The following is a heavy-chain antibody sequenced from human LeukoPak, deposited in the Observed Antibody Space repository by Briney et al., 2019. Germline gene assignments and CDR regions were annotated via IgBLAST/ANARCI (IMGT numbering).Heavy chain of an antibody. Sequence: GESLNISCKGSGYSFSSYWINWVRQMPGKGLEWMGRIDPSDSYTSYSPSFQGHVTISADKSISTAYLQWSSLKASDTAIYYCASYDSSASDAFDIWGQGTMVTVCS. V-gene: IGHV5-10-1*01. J-gene: IGHJ3*02. CDR1: GYSFSSYW. CDR3: ASYDSSASDAFDI. D-gene: IGHD3-22*01. CDR2: IDPSDSYT.